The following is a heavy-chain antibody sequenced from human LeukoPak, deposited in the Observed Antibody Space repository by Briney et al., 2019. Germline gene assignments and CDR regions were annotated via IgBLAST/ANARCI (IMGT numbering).Heavy chain of an antibody. V-gene: IGHV4-4*07. CDR3: ASLRERSYYARGFDY. CDR2: IYSSASA. J-gene: IGHJ4*02. Sequence: PSETLSLTCTVSGDSISYHYWSWIRQPAGKGLEWIGRIYSSASANYNPSLKSRVTMSLDTSKNQFSLNLTSVTAADTAVYYCASLRERSYYARGFDYWGQGTLVTVSS. D-gene: IGHD3-3*01. CDR1: GDSISYHY.